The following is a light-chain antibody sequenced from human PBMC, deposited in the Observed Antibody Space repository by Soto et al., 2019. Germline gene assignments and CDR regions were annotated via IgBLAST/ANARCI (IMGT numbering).Light chain of an antibody. J-gene: IGLJ3*02. V-gene: IGLV2-14*01. CDR3: SAYTARSTLV. Sequence: QSVLTQPASVSGSPGQSITVSCTGTSSDIGGHKNVSWYQQHPGKVPKLIIYEVSNRPSGVSNRFSGSKSGNTASLTVSGLQAEDEADYYCSAYTARSTLVFGGGTKLTVL. CDR2: EVS. CDR1: SSDIGGHKN.